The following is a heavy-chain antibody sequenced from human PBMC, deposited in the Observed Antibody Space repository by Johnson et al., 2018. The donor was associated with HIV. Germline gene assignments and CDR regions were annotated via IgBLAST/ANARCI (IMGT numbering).Heavy chain of an antibody. CDR3: TTALGMATMWAGDAFDI. D-gene: IGHD5-24*01. CDR2: IKSKTAGGTT. V-gene: IGHV3-15*01. J-gene: IGHJ3*02. Sequence: VQVLESGGGLVKPGGSLRLSCAASGFTFSNAWMRWVRQAPGKGLEWVGRIKSKTAGGTTDYAAPVKGRFTISRDDSNNTLYLQMNSLNTEDTAVYYCTTALGMATMWAGDAFDIWGQGTMVTVSS. CDR1: GFTFSNAW.